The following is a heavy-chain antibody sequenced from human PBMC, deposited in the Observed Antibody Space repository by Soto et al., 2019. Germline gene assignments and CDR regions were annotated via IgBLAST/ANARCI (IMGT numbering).Heavy chain of an antibody. CDR2: IIPILGIA. D-gene: IGHD2-2*01. J-gene: IGHJ2*01. Sequence: QVQLVQSGAEVKKPGSSVKVSCKASGGTFSSYTISWVRQAPRQGLEWMGRIIPILGIANYAQKFQGRVTITADKSTSTAYMELSSLRSEDTAVYYCASPKDQLLDWYFDLWGRGTLVTVSS. V-gene: IGHV1-69*02. CDR1: GGTFSSYT. CDR3: ASPKDQLLDWYFDL.